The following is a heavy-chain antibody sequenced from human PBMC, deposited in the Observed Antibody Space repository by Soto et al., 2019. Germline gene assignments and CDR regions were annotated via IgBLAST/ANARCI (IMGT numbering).Heavy chain of an antibody. D-gene: IGHD6-6*01. CDR2: ISYDGSNK. CDR1: GFTFSSYG. Sequence: QVQLVESGGGVVQPGRSLRLSCAASGFTFSSYGMHWVRQAPGKGLEWVAVISYDGSNKYYADSVKGRFTISRDNSKNTLYLQMNSLRAEDTAVYYCAKGDSSSPHYYGMDVWGQGTTVTVSS. CDR3: AKGDSSSPHYYGMDV. J-gene: IGHJ6*02. V-gene: IGHV3-30*18.